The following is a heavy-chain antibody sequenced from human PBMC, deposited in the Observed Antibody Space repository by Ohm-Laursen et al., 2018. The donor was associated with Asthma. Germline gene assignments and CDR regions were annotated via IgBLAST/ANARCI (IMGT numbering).Heavy chain of an antibody. Sequence: SLRLSCAASGFTFSNAWMSWVRQTPGKGLEWVGRIKSKTDGGTTDYAAPVKGRFTISRDDSKNTLYLQMNSLKTEDTAVYYCTTGTTVTTHRGMDVWGQGTTVTVSS. J-gene: IGHJ6*02. CDR3: TTGTTVTTHRGMDV. D-gene: IGHD4-17*01. CDR1: GFTFSNAW. V-gene: IGHV3-15*01. CDR2: IKSKTDGGTT.